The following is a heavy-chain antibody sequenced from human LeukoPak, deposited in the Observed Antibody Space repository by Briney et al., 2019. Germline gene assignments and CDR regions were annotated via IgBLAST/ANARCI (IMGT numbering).Heavy chain of an antibody. CDR1: GFTFSSYA. D-gene: IGHD3-22*01. CDR2: IYSGGST. Sequence: GGSLRLSCAASGFTFSSYAMSWVRQAPGKGLEWVSVIYSGGSTYYADSVMGRFTVSRDTSKNTLYLQMDSLRAEDTAVYYCARASAYYDGSGYAAFDNWGQGTLVTVSS. V-gene: IGHV3-53*01. J-gene: IGHJ4*02. CDR3: ARASAYYDGSGYAAFDN.